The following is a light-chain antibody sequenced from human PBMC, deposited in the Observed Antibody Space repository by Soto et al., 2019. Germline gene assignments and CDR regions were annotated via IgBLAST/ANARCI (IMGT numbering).Light chain of an antibody. CDR2: GAS. J-gene: IGKJ4*01. V-gene: IGKV3-15*01. Sequence: EIELTQSPVTLSVSPGERATLSCRASQSVSSDLAWFQQKPGQAPRLLIYGASTRATGIPARFSGSGSGTECTLTLSSLQSEDFEIYYCQQYTNWPLTFGGGNTVEIK. CDR3: QQYTNWPLT. CDR1: QSVSSD.